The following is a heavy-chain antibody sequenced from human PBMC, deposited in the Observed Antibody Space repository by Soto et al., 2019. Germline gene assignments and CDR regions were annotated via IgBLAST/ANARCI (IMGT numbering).Heavy chain of an antibody. D-gene: IGHD3-3*01. Sequence: QVQLVQSGAEVKKPGASVKVSCKASGYTFTSYDINWVRQATGQGLEWMGWMKPNSGNTGYAQKFQGRVTMTRNTSISTAYMELSSLRSEDTPVYYCARFTTLYWYFDLWGRGTLVTVSS. CDR2: MKPNSGNT. V-gene: IGHV1-8*01. CDR3: ARFTTLYWYFDL. CDR1: GYTFTSYD. J-gene: IGHJ2*01.